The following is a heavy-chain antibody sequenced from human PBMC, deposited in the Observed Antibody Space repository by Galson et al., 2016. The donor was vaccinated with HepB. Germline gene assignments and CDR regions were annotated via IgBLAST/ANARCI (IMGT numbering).Heavy chain of an antibody. Sequence: SLRLSCAASGLSFKDYCFNWVRQAPGKGLEWISYIGSSGTNIYYADSVRGRFAISRDHAKNSIYLQMDGLTVDDTAIYYCAAPPFGYFVLENWGRGTLVTVSS. CDR3: AAPPFGYFVLEN. V-gene: IGHV3-48*03. D-gene: IGHD2-2*03. CDR2: IGSSGTNI. CDR1: GLSFKDYC. J-gene: IGHJ4*02.